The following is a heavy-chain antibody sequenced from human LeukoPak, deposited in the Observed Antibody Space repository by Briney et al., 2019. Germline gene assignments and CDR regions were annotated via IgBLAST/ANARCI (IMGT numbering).Heavy chain of an antibody. Sequence: GGSLRLSCAASGFTVSSNYMSWVRQAPGKGLEWVSVIYSGGSTYYADSVKGRFTISRDNSKNTLYLQMNSLRAEDTAVYYCARIRGSWYVADYWGQGTLVTVSS. D-gene: IGHD6-13*01. J-gene: IGHJ4*02. CDR1: GFTVSSNY. CDR3: ARIRGSWYVADY. V-gene: IGHV3-53*01. CDR2: IYSGGST.